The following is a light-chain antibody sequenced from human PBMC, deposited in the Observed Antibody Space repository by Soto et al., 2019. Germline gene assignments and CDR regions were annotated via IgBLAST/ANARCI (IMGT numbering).Light chain of an antibody. J-gene: IGKJ2*01. CDR3: QQRSSWPRT. Sequence: EIVLTQSPATLSLSPGERATLSCRASQSVSGYLAWYQQKPGQTPRLLIYDASNRATGIPTRFSGSGSGTDFTLTISSLEPEDFAVYYCQQRSSWPRTFGQGTKLEIK. CDR1: QSVSGY. CDR2: DAS. V-gene: IGKV3-11*01.